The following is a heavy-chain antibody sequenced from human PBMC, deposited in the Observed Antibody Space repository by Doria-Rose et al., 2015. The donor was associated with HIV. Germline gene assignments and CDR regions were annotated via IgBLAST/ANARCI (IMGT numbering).Heavy chain of an antibody. D-gene: IGHD6-13*01. CDR1: GVSLSSPGMG. CDR2: IFSDDER. V-gene: IGHV2-26*01. CDR3: ARIKSSRWYHKYYFDF. J-gene: IGHJ4*02. Sequence: QITLKESGPVLVKPTETLTLTCTVSGVSLSSPGMGVSWIRQPPGKALGWLANIFSDDERSYKTSLKSRLTISRGTSKSQVVLTMTDMYPVDTATYYCARIKSSRWYHKYYFDFWGQGTLVIVSA.